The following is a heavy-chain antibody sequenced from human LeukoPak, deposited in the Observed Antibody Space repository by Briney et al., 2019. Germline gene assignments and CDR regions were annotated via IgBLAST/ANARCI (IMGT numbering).Heavy chain of an antibody. D-gene: IGHD5-24*01. Sequence: SETLSLTCTVSGGSISTSNSYYWGWIRQPPGKGLEWIGSIYFNGSTYDNPSLKSRVTISVDTSKNQFSLKLSSVTAADTAVYYCARDRRRDGYNFAIWGQGTLATVSS. J-gene: IGHJ4*02. V-gene: IGHV4-39*07. CDR3: ARDRRRDGYNFAI. CDR2: IYFNGST. CDR1: GGSISTSNSYY.